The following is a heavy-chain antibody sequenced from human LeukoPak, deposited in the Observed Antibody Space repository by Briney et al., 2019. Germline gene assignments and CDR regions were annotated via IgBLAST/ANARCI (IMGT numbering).Heavy chain of an antibody. J-gene: IGHJ3*02. CDR1: GFTFSSYS. V-gene: IGHV3-21*01. CDR3: ARSRYSYGQDAFDI. D-gene: IGHD5-18*01. Sequence: PGGSLRLSCAASGFTFSSYSMNWVRQAPGKGLEWVSSISSSSSYIYYADSVKGRFTISRDNAKNSLYLQMNSLRAEDTAVYYCARSRYSYGQDAFDIWGQGTMVTVSS. CDR2: ISSSSSYI.